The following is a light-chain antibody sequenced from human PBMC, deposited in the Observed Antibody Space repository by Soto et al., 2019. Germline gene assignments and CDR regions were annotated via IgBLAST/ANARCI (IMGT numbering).Light chain of an antibody. Sequence: EIEITQCHSYRSASVGDRVNITWLASQSIRSYLNWSKKKPGKAPKILIYAASSLQSGVPSRFSGSGSGTDFTLTLSSLQPEEWATDYGQQSYSTPQTVVQGTQVDIK. CDR3: QQSYSTPQT. CDR2: AAS. CDR1: QSIRSY. J-gene: IGKJ1*01. V-gene: IGKV1-39*01.